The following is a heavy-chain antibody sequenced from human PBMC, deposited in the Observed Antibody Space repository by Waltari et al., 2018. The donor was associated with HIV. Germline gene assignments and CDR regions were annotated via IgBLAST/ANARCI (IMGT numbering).Heavy chain of an antibody. Sequence: QVQLQQWGAGLLKPSETLSLTCAVYGGSFSGYYWSWIRQPPGKGLEWIGEINHSGSTNYNPSLKSRVTISVDTSKSQFSLKLSSVTAADTAVYYCARGGIVVVPAAIPNNWFDPWGQGTLVTVSS. CDR3: ARGGIVVVPAAIPNNWFDP. CDR1: GGSFSGYY. V-gene: IGHV4-34*01. CDR2: INHSGST. D-gene: IGHD2-2*02. J-gene: IGHJ5*02.